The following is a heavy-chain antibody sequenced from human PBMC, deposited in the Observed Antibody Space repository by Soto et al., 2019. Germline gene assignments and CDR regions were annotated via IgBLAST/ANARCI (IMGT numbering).Heavy chain of an antibody. CDR2: ISSSSTYI. J-gene: IGHJ3*02. V-gene: IGHV3-21*01. D-gene: IGHD6-19*01. Sequence: EVQLVESGGGLVKPGGSLRLSCAASGFTFSSYSMNWVRQAPGKGLEWVSSISSSSTYIYYADSLKGRFTISRDNAKNSLYLQMNSLRAEDTAVYYCASPVVGPALDIWGQGTMVTVSS. CDR3: ASPVVGPALDI. CDR1: GFTFSSYS.